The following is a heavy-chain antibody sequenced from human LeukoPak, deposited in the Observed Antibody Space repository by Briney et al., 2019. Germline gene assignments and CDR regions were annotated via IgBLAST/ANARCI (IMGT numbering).Heavy chain of an antibody. J-gene: IGHJ6*03. CDR1: GYTFTSYG. Sequence: GASVKDSCKASGYTFTSYGISWVRQAPGQGLEWMGWISAYNGNTNYAQKLQGRVTMTTDTSTSTAYMELRSLRSDDTAVYYCARARGYSYGYYYYYYMDVWGKGTTVTVSS. V-gene: IGHV1-18*01. CDR2: ISAYNGNT. CDR3: ARARGYSYGYYYYYYMDV. D-gene: IGHD5-18*01.